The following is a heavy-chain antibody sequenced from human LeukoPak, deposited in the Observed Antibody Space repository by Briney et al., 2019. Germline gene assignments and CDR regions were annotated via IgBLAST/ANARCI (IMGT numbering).Heavy chain of an antibody. Sequence: SETLSLTCTVSGGSISSYYWSWIRQPPGKGLEWIGSIYYSGSTYYNPSLKSRVTISVGTSKNQFSLKLSSVTAADTAVYYCASSRDGDNSWGQGTLVTVSS. V-gene: IGHV4-59*05. CDR2: IYYSGST. J-gene: IGHJ4*02. CDR3: ASSRDGDNS. CDR1: GGSISSYY. D-gene: IGHD5-24*01.